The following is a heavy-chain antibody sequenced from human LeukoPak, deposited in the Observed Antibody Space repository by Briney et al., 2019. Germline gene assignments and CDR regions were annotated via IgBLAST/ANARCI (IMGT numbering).Heavy chain of an antibody. D-gene: IGHD3-3*01. J-gene: IGHJ4*02. Sequence: PSETLSLTCDVSGGSFTTTNWWTWVRPPPGKGLEWIGEVHLDGRTNYNPSLKSRLIMSVDLSENHISLKLTSVTAADTAVYYCAREGGFYRPLDYSGQGTLVTVSS. V-gene: IGHV4-4*02. CDR1: GGSFTTTNW. CDR3: AREGGFYRPLDY. CDR2: VHLDGRT.